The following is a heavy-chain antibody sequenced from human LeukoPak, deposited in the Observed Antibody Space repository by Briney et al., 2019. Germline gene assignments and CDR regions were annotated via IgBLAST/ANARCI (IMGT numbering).Heavy chain of an antibody. CDR3: ARGRRIVVVLGATRAHRDYYMDV. CDR1: GGSISTSNYY. Sequence: SETLSLTCTVSGGSISTSNYYWGWIRQPPGKGLEWMGNIFYSESTYYSPSHRSRVTISLDTSKNQFSLKLSSVTAADTAVYYCARGRRIVVVLGATRAHRDYYMDVWGKGTTVTVSS. V-gene: IGHV4-39*07. D-gene: IGHD2-15*01. J-gene: IGHJ6*03. CDR2: IFYSEST.